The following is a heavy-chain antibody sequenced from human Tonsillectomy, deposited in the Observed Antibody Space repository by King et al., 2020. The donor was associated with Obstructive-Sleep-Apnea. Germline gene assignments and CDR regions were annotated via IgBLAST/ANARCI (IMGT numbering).Heavy chain of an antibody. CDR2: IREDGSQT. CDR1: GFRLSNFW. V-gene: IGHV3-7*01. J-gene: IGHJ3*01. Sequence: VQLVESGGGLVQPGESLRLSCAASGFRLSNFWMTWVRQAPGKGLEWVANIREDGSQTNYVDSVKGRFTISRDNAKNSLYLQLNSLRAGDTALYYCARDDTRAMNGWYDALDFWGQGTMVIVSS. CDR3: ARDDTRAMNGWYDALDF. D-gene: IGHD6-19*01.